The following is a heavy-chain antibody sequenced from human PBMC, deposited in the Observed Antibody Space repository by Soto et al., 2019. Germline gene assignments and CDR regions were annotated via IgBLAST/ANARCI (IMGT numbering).Heavy chain of an antibody. D-gene: IGHD5-12*01. V-gene: IGHV3-23*01. Sequence: EVQLLESGGGLVQPGGSLRLSCAASGFTFSSYAMSWVRQAPGRGLEWVSAISGSGGSTYYADSVKGRFTISRDKSKNTLYLQMNSLRAEDTAVYYCAKGVEMANRAPFDYWGQGTLVTVSS. CDR2: ISGSGGST. CDR3: AKGVEMANRAPFDY. J-gene: IGHJ4*02. CDR1: GFTFSSYA.